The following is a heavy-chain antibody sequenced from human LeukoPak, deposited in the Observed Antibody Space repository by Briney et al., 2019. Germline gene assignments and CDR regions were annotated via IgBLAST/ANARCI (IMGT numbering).Heavy chain of an antibody. V-gene: IGHV4-39*07. CDR1: GGSISASSYY. Sequence: PSETLSLTCTVSGGSISASSYYWGWIRQPPGKGLEWIGTIFHSGTTYYNPSLKSRVTISVDTSKNQFSLKLSSVTAADTAVYYCARGRRSPGYGSGSYYQVRPPNYYYYYMDVWGKGTTVTVSS. CDR2: IFHSGTT. D-gene: IGHD3-10*01. J-gene: IGHJ6*03. CDR3: ARGRRSPGYGSGSYYQVRPPNYYYYYMDV.